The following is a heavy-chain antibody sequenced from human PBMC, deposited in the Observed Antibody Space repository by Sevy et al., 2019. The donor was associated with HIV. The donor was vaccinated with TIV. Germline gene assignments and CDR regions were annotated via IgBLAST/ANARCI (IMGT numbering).Heavy chain of an antibody. CDR3: ARLVPGDNWFDT. J-gene: IGHJ5*02. CDR2: ILYSGST. D-gene: IGHD2-21*01. Sequence: SETLSLTCTVTGDSMNTYYWAWIRQPPGKSLEWVGYILYSGSTEYSPSLKSRVTMALDKSKNEVSLRMSSVTAAATAVYCCARLVPGDNWFDTWGQGRLVTVSS. V-gene: IGHV4-59*01. CDR1: GDSMNTYY.